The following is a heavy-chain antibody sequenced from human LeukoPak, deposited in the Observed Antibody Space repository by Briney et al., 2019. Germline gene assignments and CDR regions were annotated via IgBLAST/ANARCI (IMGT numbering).Heavy chain of an antibody. D-gene: IGHD5-12*01. CDR1: GGSISTYY. J-gene: IGHJ4*02. Sequence: SETLSLTCTLSGGSISTYYWSWLRQPPGKGLEWIGYIYHSGSTSYNPSLKSRVTISVDTSKNQFSLKLSSVTAADTAVYYCARGGGYASPIGYWGQGALVTVSS. CDR2: IYHSGST. V-gene: IGHV4-59*01. CDR3: ARGGGYASPIGY.